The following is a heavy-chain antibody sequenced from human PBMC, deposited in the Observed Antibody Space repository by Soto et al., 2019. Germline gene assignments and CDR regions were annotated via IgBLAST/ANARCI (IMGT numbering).Heavy chain of an antibody. D-gene: IGHD2-2*01. CDR3: ARDIVVVPAAYGMDV. V-gene: IGHV3-74*01. Sequence: EVQLVESGGGLVQPGGSLRLSCAASGFTFSSYWMHWVRQAPGKGLVWVSRINSDGSSTSYADSVKGRFTISRDNAKNTLYLQMNSLRAEDTAVYYWARDIVVVPAAYGMDVWGQGPTVTVSS. CDR2: INSDGSST. J-gene: IGHJ6*02. CDR1: GFTFSSYW.